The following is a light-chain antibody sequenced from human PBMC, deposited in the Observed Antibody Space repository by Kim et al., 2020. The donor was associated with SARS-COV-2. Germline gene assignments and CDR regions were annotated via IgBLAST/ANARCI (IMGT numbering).Light chain of an antibody. CDR1: QSLNTTV. V-gene: IGKV3-20*01. J-gene: IGKJ2*01. Sequence: SPGESAPLCSRPRQSLNTTVLAWYQQKPGQAPRLLIYAASSRATGIPERFRGSGSGTYFTLTISRLEPEDVAVYYCQQYGTPFRYAFGQGTKLEI. CDR2: AAS. CDR3: QQYGTPFRYA.